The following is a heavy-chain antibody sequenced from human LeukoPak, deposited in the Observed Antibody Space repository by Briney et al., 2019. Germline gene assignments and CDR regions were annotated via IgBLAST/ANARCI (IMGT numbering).Heavy chain of an antibody. CDR1: GFTVNTND. V-gene: IGHV3-66*01. CDR3: AKEEARWEWFDP. J-gene: IGHJ5*02. CDR2: IDSGGRT. D-gene: IGHD1-26*01. Sequence: RGSLRLSCAASGFTVNTNDMSWVRQAPGKGLEWVSVIDSGGRTFYADSVKGRFTISRDNSKNTLDLQMNSLRVEDTAVYYCAKEEARWEWFDPWGQGTLVTVSS.